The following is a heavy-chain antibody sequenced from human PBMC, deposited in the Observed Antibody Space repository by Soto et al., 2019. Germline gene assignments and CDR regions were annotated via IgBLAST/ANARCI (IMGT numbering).Heavy chain of an antibody. J-gene: IGHJ6*02. D-gene: IGHD3-10*01. CDR3: AKDIALVRGVIIDVDV. Sequence: EVQLVESGGGLVQPGGSLRLSCAASGFTFSSYSMNWVRQAPGKGLEWVSYISSGSNTIYYADSVKGRFTISRDNSKNTLSLQMSSLRVEDTAVYYCAKDIALVRGVIIDVDVWGQGTMVTVSS. V-gene: IGHV3-48*01. CDR2: ISSGSNTI. CDR1: GFTFSSYS.